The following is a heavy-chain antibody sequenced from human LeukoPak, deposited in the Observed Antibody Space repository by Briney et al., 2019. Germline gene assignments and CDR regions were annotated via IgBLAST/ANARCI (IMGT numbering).Heavy chain of an antibody. CDR2: ISWNSGSI. D-gene: IGHD1-26*01. V-gene: IGHV3-9*01. Sequence: SRSLRLSCAASGFTFDDYAMHWVRQAPGKGLEWVSGISWNSGSIGYADSVKGRFTISRDNAKNSLYLQMNSLRAEDTALYYCAKGGPSGSYYFDYWGQGTLVTVSS. CDR3: AKGGPSGSYYFDY. J-gene: IGHJ4*02. CDR1: GFTFDDYA.